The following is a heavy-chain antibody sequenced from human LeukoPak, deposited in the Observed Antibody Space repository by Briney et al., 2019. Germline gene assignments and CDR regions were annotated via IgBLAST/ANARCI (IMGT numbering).Heavy chain of an antibody. Sequence: GGSLRLSCAASGFTFSSYGMHWVRQAPGKGLKWVAVIWYDGSNKYYADSVKGRFTISRDNSKNTLYLQMNGLRVEDTAVYYCVVWGEDRSGHRFDFWGQGTLVTVSS. J-gene: IGHJ4*02. CDR1: GFTFSSYG. CDR3: VVWGEDRSGHRFDF. D-gene: IGHD3-22*01. V-gene: IGHV3-33*01. CDR2: IWYDGSNK.